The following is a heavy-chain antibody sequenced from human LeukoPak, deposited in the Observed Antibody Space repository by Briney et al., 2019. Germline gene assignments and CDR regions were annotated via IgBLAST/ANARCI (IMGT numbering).Heavy chain of an antibody. V-gene: IGHV4-59*01. CDR1: GVSISNYY. CDR2: IYYSGST. Sequence: SETLSLTCTVSGVSISNYYWSWTRQPPGKGLEWIGYIYYSGSTNYNPSLKSRVTISVDTSKNQFSLKLSSVTAADTAVYYCARVGGTNYYYYGMDVWGQGTTVTVSS. D-gene: IGHD1-26*01. J-gene: IGHJ6*02. CDR3: ARVGGTNYYYYGMDV.